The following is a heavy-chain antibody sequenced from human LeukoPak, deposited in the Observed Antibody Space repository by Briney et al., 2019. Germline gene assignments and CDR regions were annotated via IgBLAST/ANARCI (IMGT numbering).Heavy chain of an antibody. D-gene: IGHD3-9*01. CDR1: GYTFTMNG. Sequence: GASVKVSCKASGYTFTMNGISWVRQAPGQGLEWMGWISNYNGNTDYAQKLQGRVTMTTDTSTSTAYMELRSLRSDDTAVYYCARDLTYYDILTAYPHFDYWGQGTLVTVSS. CDR2: ISNYNGNT. CDR3: ARDLTYYDILTAYPHFDY. V-gene: IGHV1-18*01. J-gene: IGHJ4*02.